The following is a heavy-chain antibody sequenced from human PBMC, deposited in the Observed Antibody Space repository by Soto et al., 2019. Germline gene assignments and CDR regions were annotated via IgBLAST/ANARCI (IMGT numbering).Heavy chain of an antibody. V-gene: IGHV1-46*01. D-gene: IGHD3-22*01. CDR1: GYTFTSYY. Sequence: GASVKVSCKAFGYTFTSYYIHWVRQAPGQGLEWMGIINPSGGSTSYAQKFQGRVTMTRDTSTSTVYMGLSSLRSEDTAVYYCAREDTMIVVVPHSPLFDYWGQGTLVTVSS. CDR3: AREDTMIVVVPHSPLFDY. CDR2: INPSGGST. J-gene: IGHJ4*02.